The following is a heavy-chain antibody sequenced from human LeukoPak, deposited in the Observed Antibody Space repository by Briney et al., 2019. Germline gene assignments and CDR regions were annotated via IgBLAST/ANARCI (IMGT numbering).Heavy chain of an antibody. D-gene: IGHD6-19*01. Sequence: GGSLRLSCAASGFTFSSYAMSWVRQAPGKGLEWVSAISGSGGSTCYADSVKGRFTISRDNSKNTLYLQMNSLRAEDTAVYYCAKDRLVAVAGTYGGFDYWGQGTLVTVSS. V-gene: IGHV3-23*01. J-gene: IGHJ4*02. CDR1: GFTFSSYA. CDR2: ISGSGGST. CDR3: AKDRLVAVAGTYGGFDY.